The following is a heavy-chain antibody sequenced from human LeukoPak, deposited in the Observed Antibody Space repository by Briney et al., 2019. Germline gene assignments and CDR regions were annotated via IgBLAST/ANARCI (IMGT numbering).Heavy chain of an antibody. J-gene: IGHJ2*01. CDR1: GFTFSSYW. CDR2: INTEGKTT. V-gene: IGHV3-74*01. Sequence: PGGSLRLSCVASGFTFSSYWMYWVRQAPAKGLVWVSRINTEGKTTHYADSVKGRFIISRDNAKNTLYLEMNSLRAEDTAVYYCARDPGSYAHDWYFDLWDRGTLVTVSS. D-gene: IGHD1-26*01. CDR3: ARDPGSYAHDWYFDL.